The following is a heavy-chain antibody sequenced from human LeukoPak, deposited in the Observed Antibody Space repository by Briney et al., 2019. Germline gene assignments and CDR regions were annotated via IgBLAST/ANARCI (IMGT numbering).Heavy chain of an antibody. CDR2: IYYSGST. CDR1: GGSISSSSYY. J-gene: IGHJ4*02. D-gene: IGHD4-17*01. V-gene: IGHV4-39*01. Sequence: SETLSLTCTVSGGSISSSSYYWGWIRQPPGKGLEWIGSIYYSGSTYYNPSLKSRVTISVDTSKNQFSLKLSSVTAADTAVYYCARRRDYGDYYFDYWGQGTLVTVSS. CDR3: ARRRDYGDYYFDY.